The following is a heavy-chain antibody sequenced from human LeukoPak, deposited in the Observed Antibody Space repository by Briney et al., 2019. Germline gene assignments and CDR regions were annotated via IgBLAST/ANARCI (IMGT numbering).Heavy chain of an antibody. J-gene: IGHJ4*02. Sequence: GGSLRLSCAASGFTFNTYAMTWVRQAPGKGLEWVSSISASGGSTYYADSVKGRFTISRDNSKNTLYLQMNSLRAEDTAAYYCAKDRGAVAAYGLDYWGQGTLVTVSS. CDR2: ISASGGST. V-gene: IGHV3-23*01. CDR3: AKDRGAVAAYGLDY. D-gene: IGHD6-19*01. CDR1: GFTFNTYA.